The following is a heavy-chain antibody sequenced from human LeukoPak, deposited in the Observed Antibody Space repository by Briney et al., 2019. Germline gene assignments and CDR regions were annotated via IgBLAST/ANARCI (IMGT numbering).Heavy chain of an antibody. CDR2: INHSGST. J-gene: IGHJ4*02. Sequence: SETLSLTCTVSGASIRSGDYYWSWIRQPPGKGLEWIGEINHSGSTNYNPSLKSRVTISVDTSKNQFSLKLSSVTAADTAVYYCARQVTSCCTDYWGQGTLVTVSS. CDR3: ARQVTSCCTDY. CDR1: GASIRSGDYY. V-gene: IGHV4-34*01. D-gene: IGHD2-2*02.